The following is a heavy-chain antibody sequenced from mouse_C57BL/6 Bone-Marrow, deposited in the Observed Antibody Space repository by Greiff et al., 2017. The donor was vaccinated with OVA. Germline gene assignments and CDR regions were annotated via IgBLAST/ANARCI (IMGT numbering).Heavy chain of an antibody. J-gene: IGHJ1*03. CDR3: ARTYRLWYFDV. CDR1: GYSFTGYY. CDR2: INPSTGGT. V-gene: IGHV1-42*01. Sequence: EVQLQQSGPELVKPGASVKLSCKASGYSFTGYYMNWVKQSPEKSLEWIGEINPSTGGTTYNQKFKAKATLTVDKSSSTAYMQLKSLTSEDSAVYYCARTYRLWYFDVEGTGTTVTVSS. D-gene: IGHD5-1*01.